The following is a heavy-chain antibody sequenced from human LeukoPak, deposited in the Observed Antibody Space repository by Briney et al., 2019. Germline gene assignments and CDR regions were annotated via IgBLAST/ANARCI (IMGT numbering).Heavy chain of an antibody. CDR2: IYHSGST. V-gene: IGHV4-59*12. Sequence: PSETLSLTCTVSGVSISSYYWGWIRQPPGKGLEWIGEIYHSGSTNYNPSLKSRVTISVDKSKNQFSLKLSSVTAADTAVYYCARYRGANGYYFDYWGQGTLVTVSS. D-gene: IGHD3-10*01. J-gene: IGHJ4*02. CDR1: GVSISSYY. CDR3: ARYRGANGYYFDY.